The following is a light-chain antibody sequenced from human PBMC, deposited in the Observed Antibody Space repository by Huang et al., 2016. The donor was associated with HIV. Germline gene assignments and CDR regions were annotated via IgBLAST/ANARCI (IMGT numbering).Light chain of an antibody. J-gene: IGKJ4*01. CDR1: QNINTY. CDR3: QQSYSTPLT. CDR2: GAS. Sequence: DIQMTQSPSSLSAFVGDRVTITCRASQNINTYLNWYQQKLWKAPKLLIYGASTLQSGCPSRFSGSGSGTDFTLTIGSLQPEDFATYYCQQSYSTPLTFGGGTQLEIK. V-gene: IGKV1-39*01.